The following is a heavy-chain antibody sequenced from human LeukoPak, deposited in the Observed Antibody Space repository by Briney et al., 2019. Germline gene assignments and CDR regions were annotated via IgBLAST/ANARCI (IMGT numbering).Heavy chain of an antibody. J-gene: IGHJ6*03. D-gene: IGHD3-16*02. Sequence: PGGSLRLSCAASGFTFSSYSMNWVRQAPGKGLEWVSGISPSGDITYYADSVKGRFTISRDNAKNSLYLQMNSLRAEDTAVYYCARTQGDYDYVWGSYRSIGYYYYMDVWGKGTTVTVSS. CDR2: ISPSGDIT. CDR1: GFTFSSYS. V-gene: IGHV3-48*01. CDR3: ARTQGDYDYVWGSYRSIGYYYYMDV.